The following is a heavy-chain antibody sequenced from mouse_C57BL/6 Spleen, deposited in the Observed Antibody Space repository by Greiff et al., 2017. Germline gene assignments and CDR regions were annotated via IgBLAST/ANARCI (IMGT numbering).Heavy chain of an antibody. CDR3: ARDLY. J-gene: IGHJ3*01. V-gene: IGHV3-6*01. Sequence: EVKLMESGPGLVKPSQSLSLTCSVTGYSITSGYYWNWIRQFPGNKLEWMGYISYDGSNNYNPSLKNRISITRDTSKNQFFLKLNSVTTEDTATYYCARDLYWGQGTLVTVSA. CDR2: ISYDGSN. CDR1: GYSITSGYY.